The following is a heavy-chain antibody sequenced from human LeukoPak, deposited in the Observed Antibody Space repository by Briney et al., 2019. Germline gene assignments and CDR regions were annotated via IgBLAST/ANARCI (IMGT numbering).Heavy chain of an antibody. CDR2: ITGDGSST. D-gene: IGHD4-11*01. J-gene: IGHJ6*02. CDR1: AFTINNYW. Sequence: PGGSLRLSCVASAFTINNYWMHWVRQAPGKGLVWVSRITGDGSSTTYADSVKGRFTISRDNAKNTVYLQMNSLRVEDTAIYYCARDYSYGMEVWGQGTMVTVSS. V-gene: IGHV3-74*01. CDR3: ARDYSYGMEV.